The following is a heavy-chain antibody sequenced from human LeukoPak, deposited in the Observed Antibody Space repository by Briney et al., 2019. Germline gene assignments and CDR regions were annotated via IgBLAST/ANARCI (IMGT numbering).Heavy chain of an antibody. D-gene: IGHD3-22*01. J-gene: IGHJ4*02. Sequence: SVKVSCKASGYTFTSYGISWVRQAPGQGLEWMGRIIPILGITNYAQKFQGRVTITADKSTSTAYMELSSLRSEDTAVYYCARVVHDTRSDYFDYWGQGTLVTVSS. CDR2: IIPILGIT. CDR3: ARVVHDTRSDYFDY. CDR1: GYTFTSYG. V-gene: IGHV1-69*04.